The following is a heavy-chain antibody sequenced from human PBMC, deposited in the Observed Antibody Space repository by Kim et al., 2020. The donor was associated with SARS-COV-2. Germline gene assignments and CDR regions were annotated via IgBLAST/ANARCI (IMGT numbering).Heavy chain of an antibody. V-gene: IGHV5-51*01. CDR3: AGGPATDAEYFHH. Sequence: GESLKISCKGSGYSFTNYWIGWVRQMSGKGLEWMGIIYPGDSDIRYSPSFQGQVTISADKSISTAYLQWSNLKASDTAMYYFAGGPATDAEYFHHWGQGTLVTVSS. CDR1: GYSFTNYW. CDR2: IYPGDSDI. D-gene: IGHD1-26*01. J-gene: IGHJ1*01.